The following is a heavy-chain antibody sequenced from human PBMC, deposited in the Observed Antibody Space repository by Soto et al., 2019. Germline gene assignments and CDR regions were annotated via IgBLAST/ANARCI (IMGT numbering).Heavy chain of an antibody. CDR2: INAGNGNT. J-gene: IGHJ5*02. V-gene: IGHV1-3*01. CDR3: ARDQGLGYCSGGSFYSNWFDP. D-gene: IGHD2-15*01. CDR1: GYTFTSYA. Sequence: GASVKVSCKASGYTFTSYAMHWVRQAPGQRLEWMGWINAGNGNTKYSQKFQGRVTITRDTSASTAYMELSSLRSEDTAVYYCARDQGLGYCSGGSFYSNWFDPWGQGTLVTVSS.